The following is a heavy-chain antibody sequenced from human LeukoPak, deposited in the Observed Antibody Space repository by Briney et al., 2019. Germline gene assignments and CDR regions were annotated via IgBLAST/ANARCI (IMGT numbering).Heavy chain of an antibody. CDR2: IYSTGTA. V-gene: IGHV4-61*02. CDR3: ASTSLQLPGHAFDI. D-gene: IGHD2-2*01. J-gene: IGHJ3*02. Sequence: SETLSLTCTVSGGSIRSGNYYWSWIRQPAGKGLEWIGRIYSTGTANYNPSLESRVSMSIDTSMNQFSLKLSSVTAADTAVYYCASTSLQLPGHAFDIWGQGTMVTVPS. CDR1: GGSIRSGNYY.